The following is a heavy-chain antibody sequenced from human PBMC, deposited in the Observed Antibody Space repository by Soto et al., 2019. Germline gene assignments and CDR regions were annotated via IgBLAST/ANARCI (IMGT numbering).Heavy chain of an antibody. CDR3: ARHQWFDY. Sequence: GESLKISCKGSGYSFSNYWIAWVRQMPGKGLEWMGIIYPGDSDIRYSPSFQGQVTISADKSINTAYLQWSSLKASYTAMYYCARHQWFDYWGQGTLVTVSS. CDR1: GYSFSNYW. J-gene: IGHJ4*02. V-gene: IGHV5-51*01. CDR2: IYPGDSDI. D-gene: IGHD2-8*01.